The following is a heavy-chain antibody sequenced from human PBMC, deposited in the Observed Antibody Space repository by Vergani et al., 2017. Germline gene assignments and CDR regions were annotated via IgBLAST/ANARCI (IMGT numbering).Heavy chain of an antibody. J-gene: IGHJ5*02. D-gene: IGHD5-12*01. CDR2: TWYDGNNK. Sequence: QVQLVESGGGVVQPGRSLSLSCAACGFTSTPYGMHWVRQAPGKGLEWVAVTWYDGNNKQYADSVQCRFTISKDNAKSTMYLQMNSRSDEDTGVDYCARDLRLLYSRFDPWGQGTLVTVSS. V-gene: IGHV3-33*01. CDR3: ARDLRLLYSRFDP. CDR1: GFTSTPYG.